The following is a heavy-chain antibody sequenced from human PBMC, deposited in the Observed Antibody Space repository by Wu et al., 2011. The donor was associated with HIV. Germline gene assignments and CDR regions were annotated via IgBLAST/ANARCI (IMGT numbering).Heavy chain of an antibody. D-gene: IGHD3-22*01. J-gene: IGHJ4*02. CDR1: GYTFTDYY. CDR3: ASCYNGWDSRAFXVY. V-gene: IGHV1-2*02. Sequence: QVQLVQSGAEVKKPGSSVKVSCKASGYTFTDYYMHWVRQAPGQGLEWVGWINPNSGGTNYAQKFQGRVTMTRDTSISAAYMELRRLRSDDTAVYYCASCYNGWDSRAFXVYWGQGTLVTVSS. CDR2: INPNSGGT.